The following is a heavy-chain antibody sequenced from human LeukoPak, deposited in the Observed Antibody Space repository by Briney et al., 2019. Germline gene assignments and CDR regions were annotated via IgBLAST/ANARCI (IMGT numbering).Heavy chain of an antibody. V-gene: IGHV3-21*01. CDR1: GFTFSSYS. CDR2: ISSSSSYI. CDR3: ARDSGPGDHEVDY. Sequence: PGGSLRLSCAASGFTFSSYSMNWVRQAPGKGLEWVSSISSSSSYIYYADSVKGRFTISRDNAKNSLYLQMNSLRAEDTAVYYCARDSGPGDHEVDYWGQGTLVTVSS. J-gene: IGHJ4*02. D-gene: IGHD2-21*02.